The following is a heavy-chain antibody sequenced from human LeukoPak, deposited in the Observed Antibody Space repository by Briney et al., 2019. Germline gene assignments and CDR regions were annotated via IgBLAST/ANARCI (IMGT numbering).Heavy chain of an antibody. CDR3: ARDLSYYYCIDY. CDR1: GFTFSSYG. Sequence: GGSLRLSCAASGFTFSSYGMHWVRQAPGKGLEWVAFIRYDGSNKYYADSVKGRFAISRDNSKNTLYLQMNSLRAEDTAVYYCARDLSYYYCIDYWGQGTLVTVSS. CDR2: IRYDGSNK. J-gene: IGHJ4*02. V-gene: IGHV3-30*02. D-gene: IGHD3-10*01.